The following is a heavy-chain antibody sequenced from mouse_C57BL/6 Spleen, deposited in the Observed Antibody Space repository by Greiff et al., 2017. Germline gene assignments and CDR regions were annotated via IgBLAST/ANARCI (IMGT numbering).Heavy chain of an antibody. D-gene: IGHD2-4*01. Sequence: QVQLQQPGAELVMPGASVKLSCKASGYTFTSYWMHWVKQRPGQGLEWIGEIDPSVSYTNYNQKFKGKSTLTVDKSSSTAYMQLSSLTSEDSAVYYCARGGDYDYFDYWGQGTTLTVSS. CDR3: ARGGDYDYFDY. CDR2: IDPSVSYT. J-gene: IGHJ2*01. CDR1: GYTFTSYW. V-gene: IGHV1-69*01.